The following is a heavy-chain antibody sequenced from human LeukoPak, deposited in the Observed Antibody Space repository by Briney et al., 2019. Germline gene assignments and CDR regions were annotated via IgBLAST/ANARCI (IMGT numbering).Heavy chain of an antibody. V-gene: IGHV1-46*01. D-gene: IGHD2-2*01. J-gene: IGHJ4*02. CDR1: GYTFTSYY. Sequence: GASVKVSCKASGYTFTSYYMHWVRQAPGQGLEWMGIINPSGGSTSYAQKSQGRVTMTRDTSTSTVYMELSSLRSEDTAVYYCARDFDCSSTSCYDQGDYWGQGTLVTVSS. CDR3: ARDFDCSSTSCYDQGDY. CDR2: INPSGGST.